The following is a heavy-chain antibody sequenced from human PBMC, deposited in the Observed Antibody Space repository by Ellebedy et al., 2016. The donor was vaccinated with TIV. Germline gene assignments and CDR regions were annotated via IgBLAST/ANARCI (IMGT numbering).Heavy chain of an antibody. CDR3: AKDLFYDSFGPFDY. CDR1: GFTFSGYA. V-gene: IGHV3-23*01. Sequence: GESLKISCAASGFTFSGYAMSWVRQAPGKGLEWVSAISGSGGSTYYADSVKGRFTISRDTSKNTVNLQMNSLRVEDTAIYYCAKDLFYDSFGPFDYWGQGTLVIVSS. J-gene: IGHJ4*02. CDR2: ISGSGGST. D-gene: IGHD3-22*01.